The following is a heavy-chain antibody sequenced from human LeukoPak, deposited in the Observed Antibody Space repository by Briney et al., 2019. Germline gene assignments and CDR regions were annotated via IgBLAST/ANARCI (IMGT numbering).Heavy chain of an antibody. D-gene: IGHD3-16*02. CDR2: INPNSGGT. CDR1: GYTFTGYY. CDR3: ARESYDYVWGSYRVDY. V-gene: IGHV1-2*06. Sequence: SVKVSCKASGYTFTGYYMHWVRQAPGQGLEWMGRINPNSGGTNYAQKFQGRVTMTRDTSISTAYMELSRLRSDDTAVYYCARESYDYVWGSYRVDYWGQGTLVTVSS. J-gene: IGHJ4*02.